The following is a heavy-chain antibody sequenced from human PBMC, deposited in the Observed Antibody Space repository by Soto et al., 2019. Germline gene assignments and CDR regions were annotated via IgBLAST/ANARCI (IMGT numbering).Heavy chain of an antibody. D-gene: IGHD3-10*01. CDR1: GYTFTSYD. V-gene: IGHV1-8*01. Sequence: GXSVKVSCKASGYTFTSYDINWVRQATGQGLEWMGWMNPNSGNTGYAQKFQGRVTMTRNTSISTAYMELSSLRSEDTAVYYCARVLITMVRGAPDYWGNGALVPVSS. J-gene: IGHJ4*01. CDR3: ARVLITMVRGAPDY. CDR2: MNPNSGNT.